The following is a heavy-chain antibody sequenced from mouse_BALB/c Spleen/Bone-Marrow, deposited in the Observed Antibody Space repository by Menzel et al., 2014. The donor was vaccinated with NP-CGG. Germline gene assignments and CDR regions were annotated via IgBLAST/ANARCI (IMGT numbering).Heavy chain of an antibody. CDR2: ISSGGGST. V-gene: IGHV5-12-1*01. J-gene: IGHJ4*01. CDR3: ARHEDGYYDAMDY. Sequence: EVKLVESGGGLVKPGGSLELSCAASGFAFSSYDMSWVRQTPEKRLEWVAYISSGGGSTYYPDTVKGRFTISRDNAKNTLYLQMSSLKSEDTAMYYCARHEDGYYDAMDYWGQGTPITVSS. D-gene: IGHD2-3*01. CDR1: GFAFSSYD.